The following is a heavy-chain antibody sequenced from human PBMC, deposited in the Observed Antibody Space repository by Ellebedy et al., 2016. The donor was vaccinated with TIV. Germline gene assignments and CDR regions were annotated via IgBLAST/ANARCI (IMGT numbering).Heavy chain of an antibody. D-gene: IGHD2-8*01. CDR3: ARDKYTKEGFDP. J-gene: IGHJ5*02. Sequence: AASVKVSCKASGGSFSRSAINWARKAPGQGLEWMGWINPDSGDTNYAQKFQGWVTLTRDTSINTAYMELSRLTSDDTAIYYCARDKYTKEGFDPWGQGTLVTVSS. CDR1: GGSFSRSA. CDR2: INPDSGDT. V-gene: IGHV1-2*04.